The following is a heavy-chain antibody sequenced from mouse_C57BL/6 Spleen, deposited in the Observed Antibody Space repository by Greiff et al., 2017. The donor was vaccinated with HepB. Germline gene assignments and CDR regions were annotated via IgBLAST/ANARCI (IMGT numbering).Heavy chain of an antibody. V-gene: IGHV1-76*01. CDR1: GYTFTDYY. CDR3: ARGSSYGYFDV. CDR2: IYPGSGNT. J-gene: IGHJ1*03. D-gene: IGHD1-1*01. Sequence: QVQLQQSGAELVRPGASVKLSCKASGYTFTDYYINWVKQRPGQGLEWIARIYPGSGNTYYNEKFKGKATLTAEKSSSTAYMQLSSLTSEDSAVYFCARGSSYGYFDVWGTGTTVTVSS.